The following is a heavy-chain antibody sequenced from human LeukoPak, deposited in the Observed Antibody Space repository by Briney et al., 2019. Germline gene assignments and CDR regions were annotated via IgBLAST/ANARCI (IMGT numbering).Heavy chain of an antibody. J-gene: IGHJ4*02. D-gene: IGHD3-3*01. V-gene: IGHV3-11*01. CDR3: AKGGGTTIFGVVTFG. CDR2: ISGRGSST. Sequence: PGGSLRLSCAASGFTFSDYYMTWIRQAPGKGLEWISYISGRGSSTYYGDSVTGRFIISRDNPKNSLYLQMNSLRAEDTAVYYCAKGGGTTIFGVVTFGGGQGTLVTVSS. CDR1: GFTFSDYY.